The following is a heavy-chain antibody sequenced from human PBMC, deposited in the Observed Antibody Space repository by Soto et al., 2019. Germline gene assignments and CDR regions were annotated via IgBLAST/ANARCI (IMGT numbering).Heavy chain of an antibody. CDR3: ARDGSVVVPVRYNWFDP. Sequence: GGSLRLSCAASGFTFSDYYMSWIRQAPGKGLEWVSYISSSGSTIYYADSVKGRFTISRDNAKNSLYLQMNSLRAEDTAVYYCARDGSVVVPVRYNWFDPWGQGTLVTVSS. D-gene: IGHD2-2*01. CDR1: GFTFSDYY. CDR2: ISSSGSTI. J-gene: IGHJ5*02. V-gene: IGHV3-11*01.